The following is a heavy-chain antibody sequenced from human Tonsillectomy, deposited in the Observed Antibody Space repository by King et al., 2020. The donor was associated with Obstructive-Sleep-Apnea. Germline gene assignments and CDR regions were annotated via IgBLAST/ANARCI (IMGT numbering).Heavy chain of an antibody. CDR1: EVTGRSNY. CDR3: ARGGGGLIIAGAFDV. CDR2: IYSGGTP. D-gene: IGHD2-8*01. Sequence: VQLVESGGGLVQPGGSLRLSCSVSEVTGRSNYMSWVRQAPGKGLEWVSVIYSGGTPYYADSLKVRFTISRDNSENTVYLQMNSVRDEETAVYYCARGGGGLIIAGAFDVGGQGTMVIVSS. J-gene: IGHJ3*01. V-gene: IGHV3-66*01.